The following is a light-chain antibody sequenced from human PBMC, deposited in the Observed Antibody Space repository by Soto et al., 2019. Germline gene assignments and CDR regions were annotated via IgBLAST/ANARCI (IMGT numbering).Light chain of an antibody. J-gene: IGLJ3*02. CDR3: ETWYSNTHKV. Sequence: QSVLTQSSSASASLGSSVKLTCILSSGHSTYINAWHQQQPGKAPRFLMTLDRSGSYNRGSGVPDRFSGSSSGADRYLTISNLQFEDEGDYYCETWYSNTHKVFGGGTKLTVL. CDR2: LDRSGSY. CDR1: SGHSTYI. V-gene: IGLV4-60*02.